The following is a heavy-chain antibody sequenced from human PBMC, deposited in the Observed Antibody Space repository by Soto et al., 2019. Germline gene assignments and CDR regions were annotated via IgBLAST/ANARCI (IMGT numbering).Heavy chain of an antibody. CDR2: IYYSGST. Sequence: QVQLQESGPGLVKPSQTLSLTCTVSGGSISSGGYYWSWIRQHPGKGLEWIGYIYYSGSTYYNPSLKSRVTISVDTSKNQFSLKLSSVTAADTAVYYCARVSHSSWELPDWYFDLWGRGTLVTVSS. J-gene: IGHJ2*01. CDR3: ARVSHSSWELPDWYFDL. D-gene: IGHD1-26*01. V-gene: IGHV4-31*03. CDR1: GGSISSGGYY.